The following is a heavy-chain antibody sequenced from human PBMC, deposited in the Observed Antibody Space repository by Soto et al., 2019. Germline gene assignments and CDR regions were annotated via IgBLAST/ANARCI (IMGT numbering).Heavy chain of an antibody. D-gene: IGHD3-9*01. CDR1: GGSISSGGYY. J-gene: IGHJ4*02. CDR3: ARAKQNRRYFDWLFDY. V-gene: IGHV4-31*03. CDR2: IYYSGST. Sequence: QVQLQETGPGLVKPSQTLSLTCTVSGGSISSGGYYWSWIRQHPGKGLEWIGYIYYSGSTYYNPSLKSRVTISVDTSKNQFSLKLSSVTAADTAVYYCARAKQNRRYFDWLFDYWGQGTLVTVSS.